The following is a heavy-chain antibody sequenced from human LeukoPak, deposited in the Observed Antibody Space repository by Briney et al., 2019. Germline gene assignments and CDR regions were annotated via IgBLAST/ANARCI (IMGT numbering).Heavy chain of an antibody. Sequence: SETLSLTCTVSGGSISSYYWSWIRQPPGKGLEWIGYVYYRGTTNYSPSLKSRVTMSVDTSKNQFSRKLSSVTAADTAVYYCASESSGSYYNYFDYWGQGTLVTVSS. J-gene: IGHJ4*02. D-gene: IGHD3-22*01. CDR3: ASESSGSYYNYFDY. CDR1: GGSISSYY. V-gene: IGHV4-59*01. CDR2: VYYRGTT.